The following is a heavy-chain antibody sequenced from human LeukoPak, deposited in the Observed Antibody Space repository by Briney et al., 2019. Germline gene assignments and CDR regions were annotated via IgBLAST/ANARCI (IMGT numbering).Heavy chain of an antibody. CDR3: ARAEIKYDRAFDI. CDR1: GGSISSGSYY. CDR2: IYTSGST. V-gene: IGHV4-61*02. D-gene: IGHD3-16*01. J-gene: IGHJ3*02. Sequence: PSETLSLTCTVSGGSISSGSYYWSWIRQPAGKGLEWIGRIYTSGSTNYNPSLKSRVTISVDTSKNQFSLKLSSVTAADTAVYYCARAEIKYDRAFDIWGQGTMVTVSS.